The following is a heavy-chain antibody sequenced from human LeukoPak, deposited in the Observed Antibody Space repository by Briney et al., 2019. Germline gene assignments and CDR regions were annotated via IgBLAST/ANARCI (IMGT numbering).Heavy chain of an antibody. CDR3: ARLATVTFYYFDY. CDR2: IYYSGST. Sequence: SETLSLTCTVSGGSISSSSYYWGWIRQPPGTGLEWIGSIYYSGSTYYNPSLRSRVTISVDTSKNQFSLKLSSVTAADTAVYYCARLATVTFYYFDYWGQGTLVTVSS. J-gene: IGHJ4*02. D-gene: IGHD4-17*01. V-gene: IGHV4-39*07. CDR1: GGSISSSSYY.